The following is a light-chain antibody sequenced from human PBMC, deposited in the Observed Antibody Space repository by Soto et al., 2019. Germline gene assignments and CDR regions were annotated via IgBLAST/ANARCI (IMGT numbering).Light chain of an antibody. CDR1: QSPLHSNGYNY. J-gene: IGKJ1*01. CDR2: LGS. V-gene: IGKV2-28*01. Sequence: DIVMTQSPLSLPVTPGEPASISCRSSQSPLHSNGYNYLDWYLQKPGQSPQLLIYLGSNRASGVPVRFSGSGSGTDFTLKISRVEAEDVGVYYCMQALQTPPWTFGQGTKVEIK. CDR3: MQALQTPPWT.